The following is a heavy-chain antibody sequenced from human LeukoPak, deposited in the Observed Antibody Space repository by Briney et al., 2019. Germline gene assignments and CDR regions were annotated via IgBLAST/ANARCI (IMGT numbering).Heavy chain of an antibody. CDR1: GFTFTNYA. D-gene: IGHD4-23*01. V-gene: IGHV3-23*01. J-gene: IGHJ4*02. CDR2: ISGSGDST. Sequence: GGSLRLSCAASGFTFTNYAMNWVRQAPGKGLEWVSAISGSGDSTYYADSVKGRFTISRDNSKNTLYLQMNCLRAEDTAIYYCATRISDYWGQGTLVTVSS. CDR3: ATRISDY.